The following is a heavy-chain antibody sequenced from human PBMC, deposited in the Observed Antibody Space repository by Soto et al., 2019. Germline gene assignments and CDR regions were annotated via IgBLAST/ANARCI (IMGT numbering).Heavy chain of an antibody. D-gene: IGHD3-22*01. V-gene: IGHV1-18*01. Sequence: DSMQVSCKTSGYTFTSFGISWVRQAPGQGLEWMVWISAYNGNTDYAQNFQGRVTVTTDTSTSTASMELRSLTSDDTAVYYCARDRPKAYDSSAYPSFDVWGQGNLVTVYS. CDR1: GYTFTSFG. CDR2: ISAYNGNT. J-gene: IGHJ4*02. CDR3: ARDRPKAYDSSAYPSFDV.